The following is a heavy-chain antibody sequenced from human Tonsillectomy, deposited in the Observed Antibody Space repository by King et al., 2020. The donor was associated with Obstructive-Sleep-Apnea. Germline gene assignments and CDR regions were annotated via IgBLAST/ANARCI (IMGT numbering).Heavy chain of an antibody. Sequence: VQLQESGPGLVKPSETLSLTCTVSGGSLSSYSWAWIRQPAGGGLEWIGRMFTKVSTHFNPSLKSRVTMSVDTSKNQFSLKLSSVTAADTAVYYCARDVPYDWLVPYYYYGMDVWGQGTTVTVSS. V-gene: IGHV4-4*07. CDR1: GGSLSSYS. CDR3: ARDVPYDWLVPYYYYGMDV. J-gene: IGHJ6*02. D-gene: IGHD3-9*01. CDR2: MFTKVST.